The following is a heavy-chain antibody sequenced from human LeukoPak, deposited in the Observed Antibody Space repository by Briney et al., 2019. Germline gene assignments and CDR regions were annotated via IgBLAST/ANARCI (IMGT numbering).Heavy chain of an antibody. CDR3: ARESTVVPAAIDY. CDR2: IYYSGST. J-gene: IGHJ4*02. D-gene: IGHD2-2*02. V-gene: IGHV4-59*01. CDR1: GGSISSYY. Sequence: ASETLSLTCTVSGGSISSYYWSWIRQPPGKGLGGIGYIYYSGSTNYNPSLKSRVTISVDTSKNQFSLKLSSVTAADTAVYYCARESTVVPAAIDYWGQGTLVTVSS.